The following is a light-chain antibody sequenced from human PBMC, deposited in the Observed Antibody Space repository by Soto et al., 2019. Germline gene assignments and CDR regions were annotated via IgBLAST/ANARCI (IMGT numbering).Light chain of an antibody. J-gene: IGLJ1*01. CDR1: SSDVGRYDL. Sequence: QSALTQPRSVSGSPGQSVTISCTGTSSDVGRYDLVSWYQQHPGKAPKVMIYDVSERPSGVPDRFSGSESGNTASLTISGLQAEDEADYYCCSYAGSPRYVFGTGTKLTVL. V-gene: IGLV2-11*01. CDR3: CSYAGSPRYV. CDR2: DVS.